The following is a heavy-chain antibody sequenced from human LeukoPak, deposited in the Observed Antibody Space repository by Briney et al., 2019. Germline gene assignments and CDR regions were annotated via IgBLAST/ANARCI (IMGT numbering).Heavy chain of an antibody. V-gene: IGHV1-2*02. CDR1: GYTFTGSY. J-gene: IGHJ4*02. CDR2: TNPSTGGT. Sequence: ASVKVSGKTSGYTFTGSYLHWVRQVPGQGLEWMGWTNPSTGGTKSAQQFEGRVTMTRDTYNTTGYLELRSLRLDDTATYYCARGGAFCSITTCHEFDHWGQGTLVIVSS. CDR3: ARGGAFCSITTCHEFDH. D-gene: IGHD2-2*01.